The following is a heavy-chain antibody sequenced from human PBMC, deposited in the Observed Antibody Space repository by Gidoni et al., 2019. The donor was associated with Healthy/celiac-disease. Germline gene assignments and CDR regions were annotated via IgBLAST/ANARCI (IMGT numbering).Heavy chain of an antibody. CDR2: ISGSGGST. D-gene: IGHD3-9*01. CDR3: AKDQRPSNYDILTGYYTHYYYYGMDV. V-gene: IGHV3-23*01. CDR1: GFTFSSYA. Sequence: EVQLLESGGGLVQPGGSLRLSCAASGFTFSSYALSWVRQAPGKGLEWVSAISGSGGSTYYADSVKGRFTISRDNSKNTLYLQMNSLRAEDTAVYYCAKDQRPSNYDILTGYYTHYYYYGMDVWGQGTTVTVSS. J-gene: IGHJ6*02.